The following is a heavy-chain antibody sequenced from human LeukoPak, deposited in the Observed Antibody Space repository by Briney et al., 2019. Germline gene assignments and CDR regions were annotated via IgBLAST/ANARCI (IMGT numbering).Heavy chain of an antibody. V-gene: IGHV3-9*01. CDR3: AKDPYMDV. Sequence: SLSLSCAASGFSFDDATMHWVRQTPGRGLEWVSGLNWNSDKIGYADSVKGRFTISRDNAKDSLYLQMNSLRPDDTALYYCAKDPYMDVWGKGTTVTASS. J-gene: IGHJ6*03. CDR2: LNWNSDKI. CDR1: GFSFDDAT.